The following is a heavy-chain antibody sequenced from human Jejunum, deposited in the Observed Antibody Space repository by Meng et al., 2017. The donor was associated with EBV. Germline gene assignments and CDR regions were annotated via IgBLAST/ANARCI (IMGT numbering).Heavy chain of an antibody. CDR1: TYAFSNCS. J-gene: IGHJ5*02. D-gene: IGHD2-15*01. V-gene: IGHV7-4-1*02. CDR3: ARDRSDEVVRGVSHTWFDP. CDR2: INPNTGTT. Sequence: VQACPDLTQPCTAVTVSCRASTYAFSNCSIYGITHAPSQRLSCMVWINPNTGTTTYAQGFAGRFVISLDTSVNTAYLQISSVRVQDTAVYYCARDRSDEVVRGVSHTWFDPWGQGTLVTVSS.